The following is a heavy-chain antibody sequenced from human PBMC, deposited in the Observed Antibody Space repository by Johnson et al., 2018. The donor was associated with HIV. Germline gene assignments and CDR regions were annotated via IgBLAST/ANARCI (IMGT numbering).Heavy chain of an antibody. V-gene: IGHV3-11*04. D-gene: IGHD6-13*01. J-gene: IGHJ3*02. CDR3: ARLGSSSWYGDDAFDI. Sequence: QVQLVESGGGLVQPGGSLRLSCVASRLTFSDYYMSWIRQAPGKGLEWVSYISRSGSTIYYADSVKGRFPISRDNAKNSLYLQMNSLRAEDTAVYYCARLGSSSWYGDDAFDIWGQGTMVTVSS. CDR1: RLTFSDYY. CDR2: ISRSGSTI.